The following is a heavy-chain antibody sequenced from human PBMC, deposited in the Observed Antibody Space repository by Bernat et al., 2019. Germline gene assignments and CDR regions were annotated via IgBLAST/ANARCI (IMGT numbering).Heavy chain of an antibody. CDR3: ARDSCTTTSCYGD. CDR1: GFTVLNNY. CDR2: IYSDGST. V-gene: IGHV3-66*01. Sequence: VESGGGLVQPGGSLRLSCAASGFTVLNNYMSWVRQAPGKGLEWVSIIYSDGSTYYADSVKGRFTISRDNSKNTLYLQMNGLVAEDTAVYYCARDSCTTTSCYGDWGQGTQVTVSS. D-gene: IGHD2-2*01. J-gene: IGHJ4*02.